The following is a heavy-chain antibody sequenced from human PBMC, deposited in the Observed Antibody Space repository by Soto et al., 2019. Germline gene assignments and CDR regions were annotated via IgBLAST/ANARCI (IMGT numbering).Heavy chain of an antibody. CDR3: AKDIGSNYYYGMDV. V-gene: IGHV3-43*01. CDR1: GFTFDDYT. J-gene: IGHJ6*02. Sequence: GGSLRLSCAASGFTFDDYTMHWVRQAPGKGLEWVSLISWDGGSTYYADSVKGRFTISRDNSKNSLYLQMNSLRTEDTALYYCAKDIGSNYYYGMDVWGQGTTVTVSS. CDR2: ISWDGGST.